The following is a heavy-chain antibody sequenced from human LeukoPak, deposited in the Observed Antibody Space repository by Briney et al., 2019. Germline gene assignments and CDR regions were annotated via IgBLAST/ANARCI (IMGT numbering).Heavy chain of an antibody. V-gene: IGHV4-39*07. CDR2: VFYTGKT. J-gene: IGHJ4*02. CDR1: GGSVDTSDYY. Sequence: SETLSLTCTVSGGSVDTSDYYWGWIRQSPVKGLEWIGDVFYTGKTNYNPSLRGRATISIDTSKNQFSLKLTYVTAADTAVYYCARVFDSWGQGTLVNVSS. CDR3: ARVFDS.